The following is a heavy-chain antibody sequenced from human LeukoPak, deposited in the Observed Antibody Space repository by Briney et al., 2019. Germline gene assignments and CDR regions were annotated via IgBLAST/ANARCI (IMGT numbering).Heavy chain of an antibody. Sequence: SETLSLTCTVSGGSISSYYWSWIRQPPGKGLEWIGYIYYSGSTNYNPSLKSRVTISVDTSKKQFSLKLTSVTAADTAVYYCARETSYYVWGSYYYYMDVWGKGSTVTISS. CDR1: GGSISSYY. J-gene: IGHJ6*03. CDR2: IYYSGST. CDR3: ARETSYYVWGSYYYYMDV. D-gene: IGHD3-16*01. V-gene: IGHV4-59*01.